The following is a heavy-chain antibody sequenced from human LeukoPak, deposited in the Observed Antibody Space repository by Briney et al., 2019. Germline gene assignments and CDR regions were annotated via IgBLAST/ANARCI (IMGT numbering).Heavy chain of an antibody. V-gene: IGHV1-46*01. J-gene: IGHJ4*02. CDR3: ARVPYYDSSGYDN. Sequence: ASVKVSCKASGYTFTSYYIHWVRQAPGQGLEWMGVISPSCGSTTYAQKSQGRVTMTRDTSTSTVYMELSSLTSEDTAVYYCARVPYYDSSGYDNWGQGTLVTVSS. CDR1: GYTFTSYY. D-gene: IGHD3-22*01. CDR2: ISPSCGST.